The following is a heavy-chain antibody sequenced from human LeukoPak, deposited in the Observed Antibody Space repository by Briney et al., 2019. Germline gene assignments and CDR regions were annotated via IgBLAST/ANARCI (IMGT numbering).Heavy chain of an antibody. CDR3: ARVSIAAAFNWVNP. Sequence: SVKVSCKASGGTYSSYAISWVRQAPGQGLEWMGRIIPIFGTANYAQKFQGRVTITTDESTSTAYMELSSLRSEDTAVYYCARVSIAAAFNWVNPWGQGTLVTVSS. J-gene: IGHJ5*02. D-gene: IGHD6-13*01. V-gene: IGHV1-69*05. CDR1: GGTYSSYA. CDR2: IIPIFGTA.